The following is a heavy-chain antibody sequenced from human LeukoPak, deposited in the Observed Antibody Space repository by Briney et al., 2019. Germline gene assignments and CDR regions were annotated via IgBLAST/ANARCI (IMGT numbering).Heavy chain of an antibody. J-gene: IGHJ6*02. D-gene: IGHD1-1*01. CDR2: MYSGGST. CDR1: GLTGSSNF. V-gene: IGHV3-66*01. CDR3: ASSGTASRGAMDV. Sequence: PGGSLRLSCAASGLTGSSNFMTWVRQAPGKGLEWVSAMYSGGSTFYADSVRGRFNISRDNSKKTMFLQMSSLRVEDAAVYYCASSGTASRGAMDVWGHGTTVTVSS.